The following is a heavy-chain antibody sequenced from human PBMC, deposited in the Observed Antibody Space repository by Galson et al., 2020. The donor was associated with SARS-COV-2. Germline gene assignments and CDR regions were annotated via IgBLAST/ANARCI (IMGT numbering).Heavy chain of an antibody. CDR3: ARTWNTRTTSRTVDY. D-gene: IGHD1-1*01. CDR1: GFSLSTSGMC. CDR2: IDWDGDK. J-gene: IGHJ4*02. Sequence: SGPTLVKPTQTLTLTCTFSGFSLSTSGMCVSWIRQPPGKALEWLARIDWDGDKHYNTSLKTRFTISKDTSKNQVVLIMTNMDPVDTATYYCARTWNTRTTSRTVDYWGQGTLVTVSS. V-gene: IGHV2-70*11.